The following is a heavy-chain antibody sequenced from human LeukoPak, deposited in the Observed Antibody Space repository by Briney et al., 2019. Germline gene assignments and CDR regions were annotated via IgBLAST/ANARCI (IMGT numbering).Heavy chain of an antibody. CDR3: ARISSSWYGEGWFDP. CDR2: INTNTGDP. V-gene: IGHV7-4-1*02. D-gene: IGHD6-13*01. CDR1: GYTFTSYA. Sequence: ASVKVSCKASGYTFTSYAMNWVRQAPGQGLEWMGWINTNTGDPTYAQGFTGRFVFSLDTSVSTAYLQISSLKAEDTAVYYCARISSSWYGEGWFDPWGQGTLVTVSS. J-gene: IGHJ5*02.